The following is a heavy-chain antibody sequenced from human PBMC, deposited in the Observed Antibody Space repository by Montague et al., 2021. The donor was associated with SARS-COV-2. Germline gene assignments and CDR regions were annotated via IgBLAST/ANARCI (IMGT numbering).Heavy chain of an antibody. CDR3: ARFAYRPLFIASYYGMDV. CDR1: GDSISNNY. CDR2: ISDRGNT. D-gene: IGHD2-2*01. V-gene: IGHV4-59*12. J-gene: IGHJ6*02. Sequence: SETLSLTCSVSGDSISNNYWSWIRQPPGKGLEWIGYISDRGNTKYNTSLKSPVTISADTPKNQFYLKLSSVTAADTAVYYCARFAYRPLFIASYYGMDVWGQGTTVTVSS.